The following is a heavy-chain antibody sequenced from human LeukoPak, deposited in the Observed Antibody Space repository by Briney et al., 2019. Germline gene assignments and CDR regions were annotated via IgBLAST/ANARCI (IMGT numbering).Heavy chain of an antibody. V-gene: IGHV3-30*04. D-gene: IGHD6-19*01. CDR3: ARQQWLAGAYYFDY. J-gene: IGHJ4*02. CDR1: GFAFSTYA. Sequence: PGGSLRLSCAASGFAFSTYAMHWVRQAPGKGLEWVAVISYDGSNKYYADSVKGRFTISRDNSKNSLYLQMNSLRAEDTAVYYCARQQWLAGAYYFDYWGQGTLVTVSS. CDR2: ISYDGSNK.